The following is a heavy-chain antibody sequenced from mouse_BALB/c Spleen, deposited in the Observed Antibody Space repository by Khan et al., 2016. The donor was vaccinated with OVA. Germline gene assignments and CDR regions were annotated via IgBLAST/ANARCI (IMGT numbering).Heavy chain of an antibody. CDR2: IIPSNGAT. CDR1: GYTFSEYT. Sequence: IQLVQSGPEVVKPGASVKISCKTSGYTFSEYTMHWVKQSHGKSLEWVGGIIPSNGATKYNQTFKGKATLTVDKSSSTAYMELRSLTSEDSAFYYCSRDGAYYKYSWFAYWGQGTLVNVSA. CDR3: SRDGAYYKYSWFAY. D-gene: IGHD2-14*01. J-gene: IGHJ3*01. V-gene: IGHV1-18*01.